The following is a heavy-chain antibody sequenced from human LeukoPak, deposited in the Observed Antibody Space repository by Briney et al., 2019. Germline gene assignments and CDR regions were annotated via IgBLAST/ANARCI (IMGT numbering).Heavy chain of an antibody. CDR1: GFTFSSYE. CDR3: ARDLLGYCSGGSCYTYGMDV. CDR2: ISSSGSTI. D-gene: IGHD2-15*01. Sequence: GGSLRLSCAASGFTFSSYEMNWVRQAPGKGLEWVSYISSSGSTIYYADSVKGRFTTSRDNAKNSLYLQMNSLRAEDTAVYYCARDLLGYCSGGSCYTYGMDVWGQGTTVTVSS. V-gene: IGHV3-48*03. J-gene: IGHJ6*02.